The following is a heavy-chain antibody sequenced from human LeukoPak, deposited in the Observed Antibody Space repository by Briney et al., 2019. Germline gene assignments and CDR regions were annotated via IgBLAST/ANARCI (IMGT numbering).Heavy chain of an antibody. D-gene: IGHD6-19*01. CDR1: GGSISSYY. V-gene: IGHV4-59*01. CDR2: IYYSGST. CDR3: ARDVAVNAFDI. J-gene: IGHJ3*02. Sequence: SETLSLTCTVSGGSISSYYWSWIRQPPGKGLEWIGYIYYSGSTNYNPSLESRVTISVDTSKNQFSLKLSSVTAADTAVYYCARDVAVNAFDIWGQGTMVTVSS.